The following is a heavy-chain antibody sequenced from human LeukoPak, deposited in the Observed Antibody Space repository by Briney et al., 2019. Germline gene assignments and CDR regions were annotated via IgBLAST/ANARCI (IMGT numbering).Heavy chain of an antibody. Sequence: PSETLSLTCTISGVSISNYYWSWIRQPPGKGLEWIAYVDYSGSANYNPSLKSRVTISVDTSKNQFSLKLSSVTAADTAVYYCARFVRYSYGLDYWGQGTLVTVSS. D-gene: IGHD5-18*01. CDR2: VDYSGSA. CDR1: GVSISNYY. CDR3: ARFVRYSYGLDY. J-gene: IGHJ4*02. V-gene: IGHV4-59*01.